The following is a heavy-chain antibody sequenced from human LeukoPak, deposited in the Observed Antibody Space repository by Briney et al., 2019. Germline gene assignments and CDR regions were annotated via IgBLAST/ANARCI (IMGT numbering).Heavy chain of an antibody. CDR2: IIPIFGTA. D-gene: IGHD5-18*01. CDR1: GGTFSSYA. V-gene: IGHV1-69*05. Sequence: SVKVSCKASGGTFSSYAISWVRQAPGQGLEWMGGIIPIFGTANYAQKFQGRVTITTDESTSTAYMELSSLRSEDTAVYYCARGRGYSYGPDVYWGQGTLVTVTS. CDR3: ARGRGYSYGPDVY. J-gene: IGHJ4*02.